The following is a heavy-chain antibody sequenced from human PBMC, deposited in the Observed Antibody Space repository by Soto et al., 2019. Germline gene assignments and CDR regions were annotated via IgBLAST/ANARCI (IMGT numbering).Heavy chain of an antibody. V-gene: IGHV4-4*07. D-gene: IGHD3-3*01. CDR3: ARGGHDFWSGPFDY. CDR1: DGSISTYY. CDR2: IDASGST. J-gene: IGHJ4*02. Sequence: SETLSLTCTVSDGSISTYYCNWIRQPAGKGLEWIGRIDASGSTDYDPSLKSRVTMSVDTSKNQFSLRLSSVTAADTAVYYCARGGHDFWSGPFDYWGQGAQVTVSS.